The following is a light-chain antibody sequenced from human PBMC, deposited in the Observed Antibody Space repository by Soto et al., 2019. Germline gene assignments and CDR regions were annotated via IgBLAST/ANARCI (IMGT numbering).Light chain of an antibody. V-gene: IGLV2-14*01. Sequence: QSALTQPASVSGSPGQSITISCTGTSSDVGGYNYVSWYQQYPGKAPRLMIFEVTNRPSGVSDRFSGSKSGNTASLTISGLQAEDEADYYCSSYTTTSYTTSNTLYVFGTGTKVTVL. CDR2: EVT. CDR3: SSYTTTSYTTSNTLYV. CDR1: SSDVGGYNY. J-gene: IGLJ1*01.